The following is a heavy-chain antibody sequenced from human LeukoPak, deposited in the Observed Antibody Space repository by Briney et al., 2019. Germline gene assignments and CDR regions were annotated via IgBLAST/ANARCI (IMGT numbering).Heavy chain of an antibody. CDR2: INANSAGT. V-gene: IGHV1-2*02. D-gene: IGHD3-22*01. Sequence: ASVKVSCKASGNTFTDYYIHWVRQAPGQGLEWMGWINANSAGTNYAQKFQDRVSMTRDTSISTAYMELSRLRSDDTAVYYCARVAYYDTTVIDYWGQGTLVTVSS. J-gene: IGHJ4*02. CDR3: ARVAYYDTTVIDY. CDR1: GNTFTDYY.